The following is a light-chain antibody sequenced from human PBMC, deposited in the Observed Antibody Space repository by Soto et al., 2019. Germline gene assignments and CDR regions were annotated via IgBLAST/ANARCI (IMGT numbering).Light chain of an antibody. CDR2: EGT. Sequence: QSARTQPASVSGSPGQSITISCTGTGSDVGRYNLVSWYQHHPGKAPKLIIYEGTKRPSGISNRFSGSKSGYTAYLTISGLQADDEADYFCCSYAGENTYVFGGVTKLTVL. V-gene: IGLV2-23*01. CDR3: CSYAGENTYV. CDR1: GSDVGRYNL. J-gene: IGLJ1*01.